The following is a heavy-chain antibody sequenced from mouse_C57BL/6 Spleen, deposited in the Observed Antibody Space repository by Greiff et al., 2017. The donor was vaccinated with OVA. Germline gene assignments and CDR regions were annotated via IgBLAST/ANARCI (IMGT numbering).Heavy chain of an antibody. D-gene: IGHD1-3*01. CDR2: IDPSDSYT. CDR1: GYTFTSYW. Sequence: QVQLKQPGAELVMPGASVKLSCKASGYTFTSYWMHWVKQRPGQGLEWIGEIDPSDSYTNYNQKFKGKSTLTVDKSSSTAYMQLSSLTSEDSAVYYCARYKNAMDYWGQGTSVTVSS. V-gene: IGHV1-69*01. J-gene: IGHJ4*01. CDR3: ARYKNAMDY.